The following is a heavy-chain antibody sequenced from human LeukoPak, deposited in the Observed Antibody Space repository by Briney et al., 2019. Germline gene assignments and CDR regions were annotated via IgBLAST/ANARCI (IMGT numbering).Heavy chain of an antibody. CDR1: GFTFSSYG. Sequence: GGSLRLSCAASGFTFSSYGMSWVRQAPGKGLEWVSAISGSGGSTYYADSVKGRFTISRDNAKNTLYLQMNSLRAEDTAVYYCARGGIYSTSAVDYWGQGTLVTVSS. CDR2: ISGSGGST. V-gene: IGHV3-23*01. CDR3: ARGGIYSTSAVDY. D-gene: IGHD6-6*01. J-gene: IGHJ4*02.